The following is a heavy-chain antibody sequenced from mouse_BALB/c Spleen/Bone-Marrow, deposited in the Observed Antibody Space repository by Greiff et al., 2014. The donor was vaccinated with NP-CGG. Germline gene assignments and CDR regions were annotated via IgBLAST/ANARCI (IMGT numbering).Heavy chain of an antibody. V-gene: IGHV5-6-5*01. CDR1: GFTFSSYA. J-gene: IGHJ3*01. D-gene: IGHD2-10*02. Sequence: EVKLMESGGGLVKPGGSLKLSCAASGFTFSSYAMSWVRQTPEKRLEWVASISSGGSTYCPDSVKGRFTISRDNARNILYLQMSSLRSEDTAMYYCAKRGAYGNFWFAYWGQGTLVTVSA. CDR2: ISSGGST. CDR3: AKRGAYGNFWFAY.